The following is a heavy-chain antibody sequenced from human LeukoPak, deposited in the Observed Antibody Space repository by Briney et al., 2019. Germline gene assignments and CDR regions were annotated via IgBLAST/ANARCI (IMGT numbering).Heavy chain of an antibody. D-gene: IGHD6-13*01. Sequence: GGSLRLSCAASGFTFDDYAMHWVRQVPGKGLEWVSGISWDSGDIAYTDSVKGRFTISRDNAKNSLYLQMHGLGNEDMALYYCAKDMFQQQLRRGFTAFDRWGHGTMVIVSS. CDR1: GFTFDDYA. J-gene: IGHJ3*02. CDR2: ISWDSGDI. V-gene: IGHV3-9*03. CDR3: AKDMFQQQLRRGFTAFDR.